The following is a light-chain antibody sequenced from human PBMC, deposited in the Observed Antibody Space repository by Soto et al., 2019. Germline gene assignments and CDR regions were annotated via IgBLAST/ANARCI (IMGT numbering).Light chain of an antibody. CDR2: GAS. CDR1: QSVSSSY. Sequence: EIVLTQSPGTLSLSPGERATLYCRASQSVSSSYLAWYQQKPGQAPRLLIYGASSRATGIPDRFSGSGSGTDFTLTLSSLEPEDFAVYYCQQYGSSHMYTFGQGTKLEIK. J-gene: IGKJ2*01. V-gene: IGKV3-20*01. CDR3: QQYGSSHMYT.